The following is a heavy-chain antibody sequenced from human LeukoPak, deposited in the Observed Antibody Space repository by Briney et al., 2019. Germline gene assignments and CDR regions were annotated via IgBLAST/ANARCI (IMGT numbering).Heavy chain of an antibody. CDR1: GYSISTSYY. D-gene: IGHD3-22*01. V-gene: IGHV4-38-2*02. J-gene: IGHJ5*02. Sequence: PSETLSLTCTVSGYSISTSYYWGWIRQPPGKGLEWIGSIYHSGNTYYNPSLKSRVTISVDTSKNQFSLKLSSVTAADTAVYYCARDFGDSSGYLGKDPPNWFDPWGQGTLVTVSS. CDR3: ARDFGDSSGYLGKDPPNWFDP. CDR2: IYHSGNT.